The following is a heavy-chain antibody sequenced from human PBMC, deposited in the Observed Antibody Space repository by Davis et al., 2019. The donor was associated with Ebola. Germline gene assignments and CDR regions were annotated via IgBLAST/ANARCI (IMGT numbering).Heavy chain of an antibody. V-gene: IGHV4-31*03. CDR3: ARDLRYDSSSDDYYFYMDV. D-gene: IGHD3-22*01. J-gene: IGHJ6*03. Sequence: PSETLSLTCTVSGGSISRGGSYWTWIRQHPGKGLEWIGYIYYSGSTYYKPSLKSRVTISLDTSKNQFSLNLYSVTAADTAVYYCARDLRYDSSSDDYYFYMDVWGKGTTVTVSS. CDR1: GGSISRGGSY. CDR2: IYYSGST.